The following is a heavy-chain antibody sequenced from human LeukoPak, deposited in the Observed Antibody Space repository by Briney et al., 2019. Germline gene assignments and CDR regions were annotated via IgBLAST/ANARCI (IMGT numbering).Heavy chain of an antibody. Sequence: SVTVSCKASGYTFTSYAMNWVRQAPGQGLEWMGGIIPKLDMPNYAQKFQGRVTITADKSTSTDYMELSSLRSEDTAVFYCARLSTMGLDSWGQGTLDTVSS. CDR2: IIPKLDMP. CDR3: ARLSTMGLDS. V-gene: IGHV1-69*10. CDR1: GYTFTSYA. J-gene: IGHJ5*01. D-gene: IGHD3-10*01.